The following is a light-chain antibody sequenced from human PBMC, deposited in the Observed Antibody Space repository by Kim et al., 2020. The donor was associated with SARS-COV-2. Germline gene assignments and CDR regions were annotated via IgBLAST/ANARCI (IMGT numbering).Light chain of an antibody. CDR3: NSRDSNDNVV. CDR1: SLRSYY. V-gene: IGLV3-19*01. CDR2: GKN. J-gene: IGLJ2*01. Sequence: GLGPTVRITCQGDSLRSYYATWYQQKPGQAPIVVIYGKNNRPSGIPDRFSGSSSGNTASLTITGTQAGDEADYYCNSRDSNDNVVFGGGTQLTVL.